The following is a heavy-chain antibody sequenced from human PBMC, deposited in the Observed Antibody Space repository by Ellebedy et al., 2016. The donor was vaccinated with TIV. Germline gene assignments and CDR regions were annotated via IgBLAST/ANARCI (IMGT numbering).Heavy chain of an antibody. CDR3: VREGLSAAGDYGGGFDH. CDR2: TYYRSKWYN. D-gene: IGHD4-23*01. J-gene: IGHJ4*02. V-gene: IGHV6-1*01. CDR1: GDSVSSNSAV. Sequence: SQTLSLTXXISGDSVSSNSAVWNWIRQSPSRGLEWLGRTYYRSKWYNDYAISVKGRITITPDTSKNHFSLHLKSVTPDDTALYYCVREGLSAAGDYGGGFDHWGQGTLVTVSS.